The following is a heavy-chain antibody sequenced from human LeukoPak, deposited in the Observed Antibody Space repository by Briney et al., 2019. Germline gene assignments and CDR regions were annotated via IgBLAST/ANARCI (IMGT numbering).Heavy chain of an antibody. J-gene: IGHJ3*02. D-gene: IGHD2-2*01. Sequence: SQTLSLTCTISGGSISSGGYYWSWIRQHPGKGLEWIGYIYYSGSTYYNPSLKSRVTISVDTSKNQFSLKLSSVTAADTAVYYCARSSSCSSTSCYGTLVGPNAFDIWGQGTMVTVSS. CDR1: GGSISSGGYY. CDR2: IYYSGST. CDR3: ARSSSCSSTSCYGTLVGPNAFDI. V-gene: IGHV4-31*03.